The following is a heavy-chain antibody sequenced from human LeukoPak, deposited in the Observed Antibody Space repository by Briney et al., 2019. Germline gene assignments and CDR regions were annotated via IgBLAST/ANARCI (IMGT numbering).Heavy chain of an antibody. V-gene: IGHV3-7*01. CDR1: GFTFSSYW. D-gene: IGHD3-16*02. Sequence: GGSLRLSCAAPGFTFSSYWMSWVRQAPGKGLWWVANIKQVGRVEYYVDSVKGRFTISRDNAKNSLYLQMNSLKAEDTAVYYCAREHDYVWGSYRRYYFDYWVQGTLVTVSS. J-gene: IGHJ4*02. CDR2: IKQVGRVE. CDR3: AREHDYVWGSYRRYYFDY.